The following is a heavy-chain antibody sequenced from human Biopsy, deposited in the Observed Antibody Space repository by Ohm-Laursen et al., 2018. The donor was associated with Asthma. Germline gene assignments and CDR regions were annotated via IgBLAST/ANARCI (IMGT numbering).Heavy chain of an antibody. Sequence: GASVKVSCKASGYTFIGCHIHWMRQAPGQGLEWMGRINPNSGGTNYAQKFQGMVTMTRDTSINTAYMEVSRLRSDDTAVYYCARGQKSAGDRWFDPWGQGTLVTVSS. CDR2: INPNSGGT. D-gene: IGHD6-13*01. CDR1: GYTFIGCH. CDR3: ARGQKSAGDRWFDP. V-gene: IGHV1-2*06. J-gene: IGHJ5*02.